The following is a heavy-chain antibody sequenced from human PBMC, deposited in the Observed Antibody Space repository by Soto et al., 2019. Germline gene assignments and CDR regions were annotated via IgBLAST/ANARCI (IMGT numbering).Heavy chain of an antibody. CDR2: IIPIFGTA. V-gene: IGHV1-69*01. Sequence: QVQLVQSGAEVKKPGSSVKVSCKASGGTFSSYAISWVRQAPGQGLEWMGGIIPIFGTANYAQKFQGRVTITADESTSTAYMELSSLRSEDTAVYYCARDPRIVGARRDRWFDPWGQGTLVTVSS. D-gene: IGHD1-26*01. J-gene: IGHJ5*02. CDR1: GGTFSSYA. CDR3: ARDPRIVGARRDRWFDP.